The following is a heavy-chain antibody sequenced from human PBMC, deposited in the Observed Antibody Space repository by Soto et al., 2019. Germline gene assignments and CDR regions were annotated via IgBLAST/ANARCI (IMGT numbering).Heavy chain of an antibody. J-gene: IGHJ5*02. D-gene: IGHD4-17*01. CDR1: GGSISSGGYY. Sequence: SETLSLTCTVSGGSISSGGYYWSWIRQHPGKGLEWIGYIYYSGSTYYNPSLKSRVTISVDTSKNQFSLKLGSVTAADTAVYYCAREPYYGDRLLWFDPWGQGTLVTVSS. CDR2: IYYSGST. CDR3: AREPYYGDRLLWFDP. V-gene: IGHV4-31*03.